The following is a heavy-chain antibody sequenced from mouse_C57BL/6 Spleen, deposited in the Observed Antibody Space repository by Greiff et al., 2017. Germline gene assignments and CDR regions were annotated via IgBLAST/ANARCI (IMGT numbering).Heavy chain of an antibody. V-gene: IGHV1-74*01. D-gene: IGHD2-4*01. J-gene: IGHJ3*01. CDR1: GYTFTSYW. Sequence: VQLQQPGAELVKPGASVKVSCKASGYTFTSYWMHWVKQRPGQGLEWIGRIHPSDSDTNYNQKFKGKATLTVDKSSSTAYMQLSSLTSEGSAVYCGAMGYDDGRFAYWGQGTLVTVSA. CDR2: IHPSDSDT. CDR3: AMGYDDGRFAY.